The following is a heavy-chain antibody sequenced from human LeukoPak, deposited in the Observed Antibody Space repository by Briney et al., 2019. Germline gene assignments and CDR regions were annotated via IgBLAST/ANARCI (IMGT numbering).Heavy chain of an antibody. CDR3: ARDGPAAYA. J-gene: IGHJ4*02. V-gene: IGHV7-4-1*01. CDR1: GYTFSSYA. CDR2: INTNTGNP. D-gene: IGHD3-16*01. Sequence: GASVKVSCKASGYTFSSYAMNWVRQAPGQGLEWMGRINTNTGNPTYAQGFTGRFVFSFNTSVSTAYLQIYSLKAEDTAVYYCARDGPAAYAWGQGTLVTVSS.